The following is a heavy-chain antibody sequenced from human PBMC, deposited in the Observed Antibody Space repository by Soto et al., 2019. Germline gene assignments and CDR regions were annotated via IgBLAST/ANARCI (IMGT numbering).Heavy chain of an antibody. CDR2: VSRSGDRT. V-gene: IGHV3-23*01. J-gene: IGHJ6*02. CDR1: GFTFSDFT. CDR3: ARPVPDRTYYYSGMVV. Sequence: GGSLRLSCAASGFTFSDFTMSWVRQAPGKGLEWVATVSRSGDRTYYADSVRGRLFVSRDNSKDALFLQLNSLRADDSALYYCARPVPDRTYYYSGMVVWGQGTTVTVSS. D-gene: IGHD2-21*01.